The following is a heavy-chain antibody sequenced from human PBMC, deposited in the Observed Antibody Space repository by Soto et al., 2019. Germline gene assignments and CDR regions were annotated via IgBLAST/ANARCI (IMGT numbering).Heavy chain of an antibody. CDR3: TRDLSH. CDR2: INSASTTT. V-gene: IGHV3-48*02. J-gene: IGHJ4*02. CDR1: GFPFSTYP. Sequence: GGSLRLSCAASGFPFSTYPMHWVRRAPGKGLEWISYINSASTTTFHADSVKGRFTVSRDNAKSSVYLQLTSLRHEDTAVYYCTRDLSHWGQGTLVTVSS.